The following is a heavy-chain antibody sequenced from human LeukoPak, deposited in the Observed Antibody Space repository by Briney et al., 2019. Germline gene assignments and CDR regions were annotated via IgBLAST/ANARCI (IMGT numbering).Heavy chain of an antibody. J-gene: IGHJ3*02. D-gene: IGHD4-23*01. CDR1: GGSISSYY. CDR2: IYYSGST. CDR3: ARTNGDNDAFDI. V-gene: IGHV4-59*12. Sequence: SETLSLTCTVSGGSISSYYWSWIRQPPGKGLEWIGYIYYSGSTYYTPSLKSRVTISVDRSKNQFSLKLNSVTAADTAVYYCARTNGDNDAFDIWGQGTMATVSS.